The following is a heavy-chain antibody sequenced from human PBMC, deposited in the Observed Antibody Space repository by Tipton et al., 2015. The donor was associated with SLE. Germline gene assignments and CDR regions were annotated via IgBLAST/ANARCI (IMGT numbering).Heavy chain of an antibody. D-gene: IGHD2-15*01. CDR3: ARSRGLGSCSGDNCYDYYFGMDV. CDR2: IYYSGST. Sequence: TLSLTCTVSGGSISSKTYYLGWIRQPPGKGLEWIGSIYYSGSTYYNPSLKSRVTISLDTSKNQFSLRLSSVTAADTAVYFCARSRGLGSCSGDNCYDYYFGMDVWGQGTTVTVSS. J-gene: IGHJ6*02. V-gene: IGHV4-39*07. CDR1: GGSISSKTYY.